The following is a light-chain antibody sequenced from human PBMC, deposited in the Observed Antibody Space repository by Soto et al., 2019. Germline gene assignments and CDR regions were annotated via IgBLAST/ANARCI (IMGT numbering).Light chain of an antibody. CDR2: LNSDGSL. CDR3: QTWGPGFRV. CDR1: SGHSTYS. V-gene: IGLV4-69*01. J-gene: IGLJ2*01. Sequence: QLVLTQSPSASASLGASVRLTCTLSSGHSTYSIAWHQQQPEKGPRFLMNLNSDGSLSKGDGIPDRFSGSTSEAERYLTIASLQSEDEADYYCQTWGPGFRVFGGGTKLTVL.